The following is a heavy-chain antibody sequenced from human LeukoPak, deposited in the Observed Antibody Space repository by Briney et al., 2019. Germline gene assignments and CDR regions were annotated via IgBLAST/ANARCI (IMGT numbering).Heavy chain of an antibody. Sequence: GGSLRLSCAASGFTFSSYAMSWVRQAPGKGLEWVSTISGSGGSTYYADSVKGRFTISRDNSKNTLYLQMNSLRAEDTAVYYCAKYGIFPFYFDYWGQGTLVTVSS. D-gene: IGHD2-21*01. CDR1: GFTFSSYA. V-gene: IGHV3-23*01. CDR2: ISGSGGST. CDR3: AKYGIFPFYFDY. J-gene: IGHJ4*02.